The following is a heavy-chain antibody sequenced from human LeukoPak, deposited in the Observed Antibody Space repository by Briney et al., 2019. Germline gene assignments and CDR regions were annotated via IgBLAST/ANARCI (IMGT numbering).Heavy chain of an antibody. CDR2: ISGSGGST. D-gene: IGHD1-1*01. CDR3: AKGWYNWNDVLRYPREYY. Sequence: QTGGSLRLSCAASGFTFSSYAMSWVRQAPGKGLEWVSAISGSGGSTYYADSVKGRFTISRDNSKNTLYLQMNSLRAEDTAVYYCAKGWYNWNDVLRYPREYYWGQGTLVTVSS. V-gene: IGHV3-23*01. J-gene: IGHJ4*02. CDR1: GFTFSSYA.